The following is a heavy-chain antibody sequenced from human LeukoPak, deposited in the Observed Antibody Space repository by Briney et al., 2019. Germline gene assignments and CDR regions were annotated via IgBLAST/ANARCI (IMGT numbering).Heavy chain of an antibody. CDR1: GDSISNGYC. Sequence: SETLSHTCTVSGDSISNGYCWGWIRQPPGKGLEWIGIFYYSGSTYYNPSLKSRVTISIDMYKNQFSLRLNSVTAADTAMYYCVKSGGYGLIDYWGQGTLVTVSS. V-gene: IGHV4-38-2*02. J-gene: IGHJ4*02. CDR2: FYYSGST. D-gene: IGHD1-26*01. CDR3: VKSGGYGLIDY.